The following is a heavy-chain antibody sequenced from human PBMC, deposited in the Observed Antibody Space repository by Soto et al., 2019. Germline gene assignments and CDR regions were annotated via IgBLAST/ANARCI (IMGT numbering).Heavy chain of an antibody. CDR1: VFTFVNYG. D-gene: IGHD3-22*01. CDR3: ATTYYDSSGYRGPDY. J-gene: IGHJ4*02. Sequence: PGGSLRLSCEASVFTFVNYGMHWVRQAPGKGLEWMGGFDPEDGETIYAQKFQGRVTMTEDTSTDTAYMELSSLRSEDTAVYYCATTYYDSSGYRGPDYWGQGTLVTVSS. CDR2: FDPEDGET. V-gene: IGHV1-24*01.